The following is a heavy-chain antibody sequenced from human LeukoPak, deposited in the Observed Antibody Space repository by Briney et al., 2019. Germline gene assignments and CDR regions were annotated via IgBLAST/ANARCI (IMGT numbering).Heavy chain of an antibody. CDR3: MRDSGDGDYEPLDS. D-gene: IGHD4-17*01. J-gene: IGHJ4*02. V-gene: IGHV3-7*03. Sequence: GGSLRLSCAASGFTFSSYWMSWVRQAPGKGLEWVANIKQDGSEKYYVDSVKGRFTISRDNAKNSLYLQMNSLRAEDTAVYYCMRDSGDGDYEPLDSWGQGTLVTVSS. CDR1: GFTFSSYW. CDR2: IKQDGSEK.